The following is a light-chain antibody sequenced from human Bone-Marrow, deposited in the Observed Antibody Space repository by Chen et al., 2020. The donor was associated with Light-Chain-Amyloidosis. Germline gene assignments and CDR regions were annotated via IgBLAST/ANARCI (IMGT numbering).Light chain of an antibody. CDR1: RSDVGGDNH. CDR2: EVT. V-gene: IGLV2-14*01. Sequence: QSALTQPASVSGSPGQSTTIPCTGTRSDVGGDNHVSWYQQHPDNAPKLMIYEVTNRPSWVPDRVSGSKSDNTASLTISGLQTEDEADYFCSSYTITNTLVFGSGTRVTVL. J-gene: IGLJ1*01. CDR3: SSYTITNTLV.